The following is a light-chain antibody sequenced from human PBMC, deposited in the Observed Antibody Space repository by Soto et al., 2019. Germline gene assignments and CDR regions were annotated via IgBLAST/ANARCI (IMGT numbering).Light chain of an antibody. J-gene: IGKJ1*01. CDR3: QQRRT. Sequence: EIVMTQSPATLSVSPGERATLSCRASQSVSSNLAWYQQKPGQAPRLLIYGASNRATGIPARFSGSGSGTDFTLTISSLEPEDFAVYYCQQRRTFGQGTKVDIK. CDR2: GAS. V-gene: IGKV3D-15*01. CDR1: QSVSSN.